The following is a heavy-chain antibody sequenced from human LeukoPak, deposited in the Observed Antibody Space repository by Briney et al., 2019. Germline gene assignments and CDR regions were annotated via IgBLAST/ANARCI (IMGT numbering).Heavy chain of an antibody. J-gene: IGHJ6*03. CDR3: ARGHGDDYYYMDV. Sequence: AGGSLRLSCAASGFTFSSYSMNWVRQAPGKGLEWVSYISSSSSTIYYADSVKGRFTISRDNDKNSLYLQMNSLRAEDTAVYYCARGHGDDYYYMDVWGKGTTVTVSS. D-gene: IGHD2-21*02. V-gene: IGHV3-48*01. CDR2: ISSSSSTI. CDR1: GFTFSSYS.